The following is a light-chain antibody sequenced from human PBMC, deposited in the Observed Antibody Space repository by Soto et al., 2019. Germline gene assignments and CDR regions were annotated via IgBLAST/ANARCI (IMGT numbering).Light chain of an antibody. CDR3: HQYNNWPVT. Sequence: EIVMTQSPATLSVSPGERATLSCRASQSVSSNLAWYQQKPGQAPRLLIYGASTRATGVPARFSGGGSGTEFTLTISSLQSEDFAVYFCHQYNNWPVTFGGGTKVEIK. CDR2: GAS. V-gene: IGKV3-15*01. J-gene: IGKJ4*01. CDR1: QSVSSN.